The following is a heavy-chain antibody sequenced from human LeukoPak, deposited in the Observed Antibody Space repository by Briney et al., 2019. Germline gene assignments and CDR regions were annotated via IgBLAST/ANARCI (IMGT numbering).Heavy chain of an antibody. Sequence: GWSLRLSCAASRFTFSDYYMSWVRQAPGKGLEGVSYISSCGSTIYYADSLKGRFTISRDNAKKSLYLQMNSLIADDETAYYYCTRQRRGYSPYYYYYYMDVWGKGTTVTVSS. V-gene: IGHV3-11*01. CDR3: CTRQRRGYSPYYYYYYMDV. D-gene: IGHD3-3*01. J-gene: IGHJ6*03. CDR2: ISSCGSTI. CDR1: RFTFSDYY.